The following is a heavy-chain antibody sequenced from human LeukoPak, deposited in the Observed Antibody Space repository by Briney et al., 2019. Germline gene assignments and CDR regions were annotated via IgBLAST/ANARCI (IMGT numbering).Heavy chain of an antibody. CDR1: GGSISSSYYY. Sequence: PSETLSLTCTVSGGSISSSYYYWGWIRQPPGKGLEWIGSIYYSGSTYYNPSLKSRVTISVDTSKNQFSLKLRSVTAADTAVYYCARVESSGWYGEYYFDYWGQGTLVTVSS. D-gene: IGHD6-19*01. V-gene: IGHV4-39*07. CDR2: IYYSGST. J-gene: IGHJ4*02. CDR3: ARVESSGWYGEYYFDY.